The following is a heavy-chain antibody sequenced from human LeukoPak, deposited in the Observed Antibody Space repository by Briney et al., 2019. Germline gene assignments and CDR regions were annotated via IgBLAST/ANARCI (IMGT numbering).Heavy chain of an antibody. CDR2: IFSSGST. CDR3: ARDLGATNDY. D-gene: IGHD1-26*01. CDR1: GGSISNYY. J-gene: IGHJ4*02. V-gene: IGHV4-59*01. Sequence: SETLSLTCTVSGGSISNYYWSWIRQPPGKGLEWIGYIFSSGSTIYNPSLKSRVTISVDTSKNQFSLKLSSVTAADTAVYYCARDLGATNDYWGQGTLVTVSS.